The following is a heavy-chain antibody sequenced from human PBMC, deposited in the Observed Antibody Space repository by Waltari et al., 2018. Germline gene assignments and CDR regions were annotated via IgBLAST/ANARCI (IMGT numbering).Heavy chain of an antibody. CDR3: ARVEFARAFDI. CDR1: GGSISSYY. J-gene: IGHJ3*02. CDR2: IYYSGST. D-gene: IGHD1-1*01. V-gene: IGHV4-59*01. Sequence: QVQLQESGPGLVKPSETLSLTCTVSGGSISSYYWSWIRQPPGKGLEWIGYIYYSGSTNYNPSLKSRVTISVDTSKNQFSLKLSSVTAADTAVYYCARVEFARAFDIWGQGTMVTVSS.